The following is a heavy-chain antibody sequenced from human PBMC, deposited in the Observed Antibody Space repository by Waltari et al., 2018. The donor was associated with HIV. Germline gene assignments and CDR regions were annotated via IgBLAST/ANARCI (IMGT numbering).Heavy chain of an antibody. D-gene: IGHD3-22*01. CDR1: GNPFTYNY. J-gene: IGHJ4*02. Sequence: QVQLVQSGAEVRKPGASVRVSCKASGNPFTYNYIHWVRQAPGQGLEWMGWINPSRGGTKYAQRFQGRVTMTRDTSINTAYMDLSGLTSDDTAVYFCARDRSIVSRHYDNAVSPYFDSWGQGTLVTVSS. V-gene: IGHV1-2*02. CDR3: ARDRSIVSRHYDNAVSPYFDS. CDR2: INPSRGGT.